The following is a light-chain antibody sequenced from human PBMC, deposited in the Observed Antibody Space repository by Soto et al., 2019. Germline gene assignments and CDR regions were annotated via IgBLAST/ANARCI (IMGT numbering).Light chain of an antibody. Sequence: QSALTQPASVSVSPGQSITISFTGTGSDVGGYNYVSWYQQHPGKAPKVMIYDVSNRPSGVSNRFSGSKSGNTASLTISGLQAEDEADYYCSSYTSASTPLVFGGGTKLTVL. J-gene: IGLJ2*01. CDR2: DVS. CDR1: GSDVGGYNY. CDR3: SSYTSASTPLV. V-gene: IGLV2-14*01.